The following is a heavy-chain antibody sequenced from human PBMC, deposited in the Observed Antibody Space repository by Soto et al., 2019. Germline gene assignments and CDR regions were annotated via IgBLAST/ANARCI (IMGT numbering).Heavy chain of an antibody. D-gene: IGHD5-18*01. CDR2: IIPILGIA. J-gene: IGHJ6*02. CDR3: ARAGYSYVKNRSYYYEGYGMDV. Sequence: ASVKVSCKASGGTFSSYTISWVRQAPGQGLEWMGRIIPILGIANYAQKFQGRVTITADKSTSTAYMELSSLRSEDTAVYYCARAGYSYVKNRSYYYEGYGMDVWGQGTTVTVSS. V-gene: IGHV1-69*02. CDR1: GGTFSSYT.